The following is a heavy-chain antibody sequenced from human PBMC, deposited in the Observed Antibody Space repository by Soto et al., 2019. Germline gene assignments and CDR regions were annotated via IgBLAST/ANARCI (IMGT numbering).Heavy chain of an antibody. D-gene: IGHD3-10*01. J-gene: IGHJ3*02. V-gene: IGHV3-23*01. CDR2: ISGSGGST. Sequence: GASLKISCAASGFTFSSYAMSWVRQAPGKGLEWVSAISGSGGSTYYADSVKGRFTISRDNSKNTLYLQMNSLRAEDTAVYYCAKPLLDDAFDIWGQGTMVTVSS. CDR3: AKPLLDDAFDI. CDR1: GFTFSSYA.